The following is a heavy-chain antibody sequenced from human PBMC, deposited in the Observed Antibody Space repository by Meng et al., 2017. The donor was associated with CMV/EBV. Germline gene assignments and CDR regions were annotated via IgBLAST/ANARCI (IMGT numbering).Heavy chain of an antibody. Sequence: GESLKISCAASGFTFSSYSMNWVRQAPGKGLEWVAFIRYDGSNKYYADSVKGRFTISRDNSKNTLYLQMNSLRAEDTAVYYCAKEAGTTMNRGGCSGGSCYRYYYGMDVWGQGTTVTVSS. CDR1: GFTFSSYS. CDR2: IRYDGSNK. CDR3: AKEAGTTMNRGGCSGGSCYRYYYGMDV. D-gene: IGHD2-15*01. V-gene: IGHV3-30*02. J-gene: IGHJ6*02.